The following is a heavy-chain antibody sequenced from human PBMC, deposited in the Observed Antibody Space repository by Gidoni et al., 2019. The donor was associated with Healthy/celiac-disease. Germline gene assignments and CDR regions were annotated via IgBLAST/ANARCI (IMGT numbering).Heavy chain of an antibody. Sequence: QVQLVQSGAEVKKPGSSVKVSCKASGGTFSSYAISWVRQAPGQGLEWMGRIIPILGIANYAQKFQGRVTITADKSTSTAYMELSSLRSEDTAVYYCATLGGYGDYGVEWYFDLWGRGTLVTVSS. CDR2: IIPILGIA. V-gene: IGHV1-69*04. D-gene: IGHD4-17*01. CDR3: ATLGGYGDYGVEWYFDL. CDR1: GGTFSSYA. J-gene: IGHJ2*01.